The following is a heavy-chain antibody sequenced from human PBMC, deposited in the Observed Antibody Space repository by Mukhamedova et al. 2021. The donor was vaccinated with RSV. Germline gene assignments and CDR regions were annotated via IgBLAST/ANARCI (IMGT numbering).Heavy chain of an antibody. V-gene: IGHV3-49*02. J-gene: IGHJ6*02. CDR2: RVHGGTT. CDR3: TRTVRDAGYYYGMDV. Sequence: RVHGGTTAYAASVKGRFTISRDDSQSIAYLQMNSLKTEDTAVYYCTRTVRDAGYYYGMDVWGQGTTVTVSS. D-gene: IGHD3-10*01.